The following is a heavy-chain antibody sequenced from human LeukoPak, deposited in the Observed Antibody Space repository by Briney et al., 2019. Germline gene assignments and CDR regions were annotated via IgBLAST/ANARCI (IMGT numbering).Heavy chain of an antibody. Sequence: GGSLSLSCAASGFTFSSYAMSWVRQAPGKGLEWVSAISGSGGSTYYADSVKGRFTISRDNSKNTLYLQMNSLRAKDTAVYYCATLNVDYSRLQADYWGQGTLVTVSS. CDR3: ATLNVDYSRLQADY. CDR1: GFTFSSYA. J-gene: IGHJ4*02. CDR2: ISGSGGST. V-gene: IGHV3-23*01. D-gene: IGHD4-11*01.